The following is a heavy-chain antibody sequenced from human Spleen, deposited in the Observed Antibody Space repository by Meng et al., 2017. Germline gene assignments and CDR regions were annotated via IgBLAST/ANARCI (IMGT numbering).Heavy chain of an antibody. Sequence: EVQLVESGGGLVTPGGSLRLSCAASGFTFRNYSMNWVRQAPGKGLEWVSSISSESLYIFYADSVKGRFTISRDNAKNLMYLQMNSLSPEDTAVFYCARFETVGVATGDFWGQGTLVTVSS. CDR2: ISSESLYI. CDR3: ARFETVGVATGDF. J-gene: IGHJ4*02. CDR1: GFTFRNYS. D-gene: IGHD2-15*01. V-gene: IGHV3-21*01.